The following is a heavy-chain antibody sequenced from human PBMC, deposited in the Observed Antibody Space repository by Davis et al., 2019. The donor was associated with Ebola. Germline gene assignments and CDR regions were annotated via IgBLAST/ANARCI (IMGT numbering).Heavy chain of an antibody. V-gene: IGHV1-18*01. CDR3: ARGTYCTNGVCPYYGMDV. Sequence: ASVKVSCKASGYTFTSYGISWVRQAPGQGLEWMGWISAYNGNTSYAQKLQGRVTMTTDTSTSTAYMELRSLRSDDTAVYYCARGTYCTNGVCPYYGMDVWGKGTTVTVSS. J-gene: IGHJ6*04. D-gene: IGHD2-8*01. CDR2: ISAYNGNT. CDR1: GYTFTSYG.